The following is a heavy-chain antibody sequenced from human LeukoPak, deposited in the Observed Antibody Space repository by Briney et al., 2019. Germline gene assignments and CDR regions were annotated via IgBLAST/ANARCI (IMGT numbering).Heavy chain of an antibody. CDR2: IYYSGST. V-gene: IGHV4-39*07. J-gene: IGHJ5*02. CDR1: GGSISSSSYY. D-gene: IGHD3-10*01. CDR3: ARFDYYGSGSYTPGWFDP. Sequence: SSETLSLTCTVSGGSISSSSYYWGWIRQPPGKGLEWIGSIYYSGSTNYNPSLKSRVTISVDTSKNQFSLKLSSVTAADTAVYYCARFDYYGSGSYTPGWFDPWGQGTLVTVSS.